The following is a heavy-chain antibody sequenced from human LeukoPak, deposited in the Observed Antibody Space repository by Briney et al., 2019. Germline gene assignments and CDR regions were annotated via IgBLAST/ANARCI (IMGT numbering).Heavy chain of an antibody. CDR3: ARDLVGATTFDY. J-gene: IGHJ4*02. CDR1: GYTFTGYY. V-gene: IGHV1-2*02. D-gene: IGHD1-26*01. CDR2: INPNSGGT. Sequence: ASVKVSCKATGYTFTGYYMHWVRQAPGQGLDWMGWINPNSGGTNYAQKFQGRVTMTRDTSISTAYMDLSRLRSDDAAVYYCARDLVGATTFDYWGQGTLVTVSS.